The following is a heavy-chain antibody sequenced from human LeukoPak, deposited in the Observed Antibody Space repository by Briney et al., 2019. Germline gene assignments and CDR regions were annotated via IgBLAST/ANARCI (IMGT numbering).Heavy chain of an antibody. CDR1: GFTFSSYA. J-gene: IGHJ4*02. CDR3: AKSLLRFLEWLLDLFDY. CDR2: ISGSGCST. D-gene: IGHD3-3*01. V-gene: IGHV3-23*01. Sequence: GGSLRLSCAASGFTFSSYAMSWVRQAPGKGLEWVSAISGSGCSTYYADSVKGRFTISRDNSKNTLYLQMNSLRAEDTAVYYCAKSLLRFLEWLLDLFDYWGQGTLVTVSS.